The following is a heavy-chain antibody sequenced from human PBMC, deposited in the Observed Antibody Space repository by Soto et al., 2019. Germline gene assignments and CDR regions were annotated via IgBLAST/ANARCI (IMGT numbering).Heavy chain of an antibody. D-gene: IGHD3-22*01. V-gene: IGHV2-5*02. CDR3: SKHLCHCDVSGRYSCSKFGL. CDR2: IYWDDDK. CDR1: GFSLETSGMG. J-gene: IGHJ2*01. Sequence: QITLKESGPPLVKPKQTLTLTCTFSGFSLETSGMGMSWIRQPPGKALEWLALIYWDDDKRYSPSLKNRLTSTKDDSKDHVLLTLTNVDRLYTAIFCWSKHLCHCDVSGRYSCSKFGLRGRGTRV.